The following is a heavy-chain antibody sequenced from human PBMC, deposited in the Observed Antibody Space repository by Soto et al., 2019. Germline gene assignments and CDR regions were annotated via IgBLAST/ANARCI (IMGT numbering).Heavy chain of an antibody. CDR3: ARHPPPYSGYDPDGDYSHYYYYMDV. J-gene: IGHJ6*03. CDR2: VYYSGST. D-gene: IGHD5-12*01. V-gene: IGHV4-39*01. Sequence: ETLSLTCTVSGGSVSSSSYYWGWVRQPPGKGLEWIGSVYYSGSTYYNPSLKSRVTISVDTSKNQFSLKLSSVTAADTAVYYCARHPPPYSGYDPDGDYSHYYYYMDVWGKGTTVTVSS. CDR1: GGSVSSSSYY.